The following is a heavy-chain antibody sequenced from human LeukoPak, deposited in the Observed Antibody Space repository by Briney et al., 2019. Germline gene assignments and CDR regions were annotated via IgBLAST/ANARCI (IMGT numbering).Heavy chain of an antibody. CDR1: GFTFSSYA. CDR3: GNRCSSSGYYDY. D-gene: IGHD3-22*01. CDR2: ISGCGGST. Sequence: PGGSLRLSCAASGFTFSSYAMTWLRQAPGKGLQWVSSISGCGGSTYYADSVKGRFTISRDNSKNALYLQMNSLTAEDTAVYYCGNRCSSSGYYDYWGQGTLVTVSS. J-gene: IGHJ4*02. V-gene: IGHV3-23*01.